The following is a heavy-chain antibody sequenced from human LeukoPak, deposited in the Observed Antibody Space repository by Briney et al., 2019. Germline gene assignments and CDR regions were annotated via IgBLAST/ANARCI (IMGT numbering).Heavy chain of an antibody. CDR3: ARSLGWYDY. D-gene: IGHD6-19*01. J-gene: IGHJ4*02. CDR2: ISSDGSST. V-gene: IGHV3-74*01. Sequence: GGSLRLSCVASGFTISDYWMHWVRQGPGKGLVWVSRISSDGSSTSYADSMKGRFTISRDNAKNTLYLQMSSLGAEDTAVYYCARSLGWYDYWGQGTLVTVSS. CDR1: GFTISDYW.